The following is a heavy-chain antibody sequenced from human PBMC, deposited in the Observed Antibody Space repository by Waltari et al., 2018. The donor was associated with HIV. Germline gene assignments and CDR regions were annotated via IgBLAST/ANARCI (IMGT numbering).Heavy chain of an antibody. V-gene: IGHV4-34*01. J-gene: IGHJ4*02. CDR2: INHSGST. CDR1: GGSFSGYY. CDR3: ARGARVTMVRGAYYRALAY. Sequence: QVQLQQWGAGLLQPSETLSLTCAVYGGSFSGYYWRWIRQPPGKGLEWIGEINHSGSTNYNPSLKSRVTISVDTSKNQFSLKLSSVTAADTAVYYCARGARVTMVRGAYYRALAYWGQGTLVTVSS. D-gene: IGHD3-10*01.